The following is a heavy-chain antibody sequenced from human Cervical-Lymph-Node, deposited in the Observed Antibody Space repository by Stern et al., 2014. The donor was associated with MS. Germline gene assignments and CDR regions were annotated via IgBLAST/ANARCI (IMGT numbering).Heavy chain of an antibody. Sequence: VQLVESGAEVKKPGSSVKVSCKASGGTFNVYAINWLRQAPGQGLEWMGGIIHVIGHANYAQNFQGTVTITADASTRTSSMQLSSLRSDDTAVYYCARDGRHTNNFGLDVWGQGTTVTVSS. CDR3: ARDGRHTNNFGLDV. CDR2: IIHVIGHA. J-gene: IGHJ6*02. V-gene: IGHV1-69*01. CDR1: GGTFNVYA.